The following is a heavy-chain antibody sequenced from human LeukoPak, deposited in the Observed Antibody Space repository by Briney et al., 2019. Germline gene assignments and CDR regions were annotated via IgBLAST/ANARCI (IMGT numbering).Heavy chain of an antibody. J-gene: IGHJ5*02. Sequence: SETLSLTCTVSGGSISGYYWSWIRQPPGKGLEWIGYIYYSGSTNYNPSLKSRVTISVDTSKNQFSLKLSSVTAADTAVYYSARDKVAVAGTGWFDPWGQGTLVTVSS. V-gene: IGHV4-59*01. CDR3: ARDKVAVAGTGWFDP. CDR2: IYYSGST. CDR1: GGSISGYY. D-gene: IGHD6-19*01.